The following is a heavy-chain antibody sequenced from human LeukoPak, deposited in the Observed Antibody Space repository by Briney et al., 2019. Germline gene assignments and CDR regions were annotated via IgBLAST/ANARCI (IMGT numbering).Heavy chain of an antibody. Sequence: PGGSLRLSCAASGFTFSTYWMSWVRQVPGKGLEWVANIKHDGSQKFYVDSVKGRFTISRDDAKSSLYLQMSSLRAEDTAVYYCARARSGYYYDYWGQGTLVTVSS. V-gene: IGHV3-7*04. D-gene: IGHD3-22*01. CDR2: IKHDGSQK. J-gene: IGHJ4*02. CDR1: GFTFSTYW. CDR3: ARARSGYYYDY.